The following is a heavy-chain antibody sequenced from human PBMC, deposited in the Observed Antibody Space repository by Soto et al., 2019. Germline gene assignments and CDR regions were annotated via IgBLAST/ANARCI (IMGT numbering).Heavy chain of an antibody. CDR1: GFTFNNYG. J-gene: IGHJ6*02. Sequence: QVQLVESGGGVVQPGGSLRLSCAASGFTFNNYGMHWVRQAPGKGLEWVAVIWNDGSGYYYANSVKGRFTISRDNSKNTLSLQISSLRAEDTAVSFCARRQISPPTRGAAAARGGMDVWGQGTTVTVSS. CDR2: IWNDGSGY. D-gene: IGHD6-13*01. V-gene: IGHV3-33*01. CDR3: ARRQISPPTRGAAAARGGMDV.